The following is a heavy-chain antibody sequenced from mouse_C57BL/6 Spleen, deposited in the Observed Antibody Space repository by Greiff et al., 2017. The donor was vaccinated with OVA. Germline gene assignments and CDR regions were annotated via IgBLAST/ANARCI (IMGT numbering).Heavy chain of an antibody. CDR2: IEPETGGT. CDR1: GYTFTDYE. CDR3: TREDSNPDY. D-gene: IGHD2-5*01. V-gene: IGHV1-15*01. J-gene: IGHJ2*01. Sequence: VQLQQSGAELVRPGASVTLSCKASGYTFTDYELHWVKQTPVHGLEWIGAIEPETGGTAYNQKFKGKAILTADKSSSTAYMELRSLTSEDSAVYYCTREDSNPDYWGQGTTLTVSS.